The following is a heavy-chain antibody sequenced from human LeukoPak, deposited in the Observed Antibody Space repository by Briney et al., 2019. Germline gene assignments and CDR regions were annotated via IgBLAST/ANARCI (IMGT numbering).Heavy chain of an antibody. V-gene: IGHV1-69*05. D-gene: IGHD6-19*01. CDR3: ARGISSGWTDYYYYYMDV. Sequence: SVKVSCKASGGTFSSYAISWVRQAPGQGLEWMGRIIPIFGTANYAQKFQGRVAITTDESTSTAYMELSSLRSEDTAVYYCARGISSGWTDYYYYYMDVWGKGTTVTVSS. CDR2: IIPIFGTA. CDR1: GGTFSSYA. J-gene: IGHJ6*03.